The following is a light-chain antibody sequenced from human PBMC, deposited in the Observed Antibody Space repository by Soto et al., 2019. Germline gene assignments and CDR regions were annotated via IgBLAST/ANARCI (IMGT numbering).Light chain of an antibody. V-gene: IGKV1D-12*01. Sequence: DIQMTQSPSSVSASVGDRVTISCRASHGVGSWLAWYQQKPGKAPKLLISAASSLQSGVPSRFSGSGSGTDFTLTITSLQPEDFAPYYCQQANGSPFTFGPGTKVDIK. CDR2: AAS. CDR3: QQANGSPFT. CDR1: HGVGSW. J-gene: IGKJ3*01.